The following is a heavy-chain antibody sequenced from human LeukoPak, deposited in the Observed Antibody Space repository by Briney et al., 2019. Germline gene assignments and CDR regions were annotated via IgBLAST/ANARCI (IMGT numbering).Heavy chain of an antibody. CDR1: GGTFSSYA. V-gene: IGHV1-69*13. CDR2: IIPIFGTA. D-gene: IGHD2-2*01. CDR3: ARDGVVVPAAMADYYYYYMDV. J-gene: IGHJ6*03. Sequence: GASVKVSCKASGGTFSSYAISWVRQAPGQGLEWMGGIIPIFGTANYAQKFQSRVTITADESTSTAYMELSSLRSEDTAVYYCARDGVVVPAAMADYYYYYMDVWGKGTTVTVSS.